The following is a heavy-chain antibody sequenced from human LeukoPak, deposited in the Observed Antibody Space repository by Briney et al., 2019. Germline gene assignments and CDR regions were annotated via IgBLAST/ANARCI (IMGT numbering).Heavy chain of an antibody. Sequence: PSQTLSLTCTVSGGSISSGSYYWSWIRQPPGKGLEWIGYIYYSGSTNYNPSLKSRVTISVDTSKNQFSLKLSSVTAADTAVYYCARHAAMAAPFGYYYYGMDVWGQGTTVTVSS. CDR1: GGSISSGSYY. CDR2: IYYSGST. CDR3: ARHAAMAAPFGYYYYGMDV. J-gene: IGHJ6*02. V-gene: IGHV4-61*01. D-gene: IGHD5-18*01.